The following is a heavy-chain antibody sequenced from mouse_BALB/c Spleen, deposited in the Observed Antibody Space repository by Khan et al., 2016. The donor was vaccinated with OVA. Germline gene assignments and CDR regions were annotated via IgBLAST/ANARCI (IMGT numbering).Heavy chain of an antibody. D-gene: IGHD3-3*01. Sequence: VQLKQSGPELVKPGASVKISCKPSGYTFTAYTLHWVKQSHGKSLEWIGVINPKNGVTSYNQKFKGKATLTVDKSSSTAYMEFRSLTSEDSAVYYCARDAGRYWGQGTSVTGAS. J-gene: IGHJ4*01. V-gene: IGHV1-18*01. CDR3: ARDAGRY. CDR2: INPKNGVT. CDR1: GYTFTAYT.